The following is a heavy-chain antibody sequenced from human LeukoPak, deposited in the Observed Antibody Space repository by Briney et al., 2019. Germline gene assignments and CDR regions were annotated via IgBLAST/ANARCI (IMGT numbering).Heavy chain of an antibody. CDR1: GGSFSGYY. D-gene: IGHD3-22*01. CDR2: INHRGTT. V-gene: IGHV4-34*01. Sequence: PSETLSLTCAVYGGSFSGYYWGWIRQSPGKGLEWIGEINHRGTTKYNASLESRVTISLDTSKNQFSLEVTSVTAADTATYYCARGSSYGASGYPYFDHWGQGTLVPVSS. J-gene: IGHJ4*02. CDR3: ARGSSYGASGYPYFDH.